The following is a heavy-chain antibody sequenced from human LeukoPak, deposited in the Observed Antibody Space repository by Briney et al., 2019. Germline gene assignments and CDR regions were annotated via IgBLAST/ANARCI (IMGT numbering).Heavy chain of an antibody. J-gene: IGHJ4*02. CDR2: INHSGST. D-gene: IGHD1-26*01. CDR1: GGSFSGYY. Sequence: SETLSLTCAVYGGSFSGYYWSWIRQPLGKGLEWIGEINHSGSTNYNPSLKSRVTISVDTSKNQFSLKLSSVTAADTAVYYCARGRGVKDYWGQGTLVTVSS. CDR3: ARGRGVKDY. V-gene: IGHV4-34*01.